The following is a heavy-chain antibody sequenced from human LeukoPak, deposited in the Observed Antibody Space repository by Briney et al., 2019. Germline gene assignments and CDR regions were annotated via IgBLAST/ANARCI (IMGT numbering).Heavy chain of an antibody. CDR1: GFTFSSYS. CDR2: ISSSSSYI. J-gene: IGHJ2*01. CDR3: ARESAPEWYFDL. V-gene: IGHV3-21*01. Sequence: PGGSLRLSCAASGFTFSSYSMNWVRQAPGKGLEWVSSISSSSSYIYYADSVKGRFTISRDNAKNSLYLQINSLRAEDTAVYYCARESAPEWYFDLWGRGTLVTVSS.